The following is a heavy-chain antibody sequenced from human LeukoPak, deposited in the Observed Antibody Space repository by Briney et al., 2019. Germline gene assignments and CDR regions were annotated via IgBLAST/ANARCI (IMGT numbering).Heavy chain of an antibody. CDR1: GFTFSTYA. Sequence: GGSLRLSCAASGFTFSTYAMNWVRQAPGTGLEWVGRIKNNVDGGTTDYAASLKGRFTISRDNSKNTLYLQMNSLRAEDTAVYYCAKEVEEDYDFWSGPSYYFDYWGQGTLVTVSS. CDR2: IKNNVDGGTT. D-gene: IGHD3-3*01. J-gene: IGHJ4*02. CDR3: AKEVEEDYDFWSGPSYYFDY. V-gene: IGHV3-15*01.